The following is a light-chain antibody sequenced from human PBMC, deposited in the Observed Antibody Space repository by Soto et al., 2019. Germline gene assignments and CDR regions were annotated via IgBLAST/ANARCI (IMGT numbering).Light chain of an antibody. CDR2: DVS. V-gene: IGLV2-14*03. CDR1: SSDVGGYNY. J-gene: IGLJ1*01. Sequence: QSVLTQPASVSESPGQSITISCTGTSSDVGGYNYVSWYQHHPGKAPKLIIYDVSNRPSGVSIRFSGSKSDNTASLTISGLQPEDEADYHCSSYTTSNTRQIVFGTGTKLTVL. CDR3: SSYTTSNTRQIV.